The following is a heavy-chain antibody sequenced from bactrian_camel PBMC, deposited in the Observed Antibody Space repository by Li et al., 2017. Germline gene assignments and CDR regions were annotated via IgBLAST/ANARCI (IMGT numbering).Heavy chain of an antibody. CDR1: GFTFSNNW. J-gene: IGHJ4*01. Sequence: HVQLVESGGGLVQPGGSLRLSCAASGFTFSNNWMHWVRQAPGKGLEWVSSIYTGDGSTSSADSVKGRFTISRDNTKNMLYLQMNSLKSEDTALYYCVRYMQNYAGDYWAQGTQVTVS. V-gene: IGHV3S1*01. CDR2: IYTGDGST. CDR3: VRYMQNYAGDY. D-gene: IGHD1*01.